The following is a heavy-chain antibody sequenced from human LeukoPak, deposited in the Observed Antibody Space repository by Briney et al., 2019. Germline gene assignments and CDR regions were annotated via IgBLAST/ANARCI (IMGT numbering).Heavy chain of an antibody. CDR2: IKLDGSEK. CDR1: GFTFGKYW. CDR3: ARSRDLGVTTGFDY. Sequence: GGSLRLSCVASGFTFGKYWMSWVRQAPGKGLEWVANIKLDGSEKNYVDSVKGRFTISRDNSKNTLYLQMNSLRAEDTAVYYCARSRDLGVTTGFDYWGQGTLVTVSS. D-gene: IGHD4-11*01. J-gene: IGHJ4*02. V-gene: IGHV3-7*01.